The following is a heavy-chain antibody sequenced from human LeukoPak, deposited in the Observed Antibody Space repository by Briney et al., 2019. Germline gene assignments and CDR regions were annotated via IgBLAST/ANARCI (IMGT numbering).Heavy chain of an antibody. J-gene: IGHJ4*02. V-gene: IGHV7-4-1*02. CDR3: ARDMVRGVLHPQGY. Sequence: ASVKVSCKASGYTFTSYAMNWVRQAPGQGLEWMGWINTNTGNPTYAQGFTGRFVFSLDTSVSTAYLQISSLKAEDTAVYYCARDMVRGVLHPQGYWGQGTLVTVSS. CDR2: INTNTGNP. CDR1: GYTFTSYA. D-gene: IGHD3-10*01.